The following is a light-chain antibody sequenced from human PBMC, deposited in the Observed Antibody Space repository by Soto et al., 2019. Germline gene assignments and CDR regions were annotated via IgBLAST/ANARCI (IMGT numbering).Light chain of an antibody. J-gene: IGKJ2*01. V-gene: IGKV1-39*01. CDR3: QQSYSTAA. CDR1: QSIRTY. CDR2: AAS. Sequence: DIQMTQSPSSLSAPVGERVIITCRASQSIRTYLNWYQQKVGKAPKLLISAASTLQSGLPSRFRGSGARIESTLTISTLQPEDVATYYFQQSYSTAAFGQGTKLEIK.